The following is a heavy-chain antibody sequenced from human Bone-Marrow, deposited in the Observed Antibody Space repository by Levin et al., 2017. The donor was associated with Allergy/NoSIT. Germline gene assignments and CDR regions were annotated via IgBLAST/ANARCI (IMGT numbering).Heavy chain of an antibody. V-gene: IGHV3-30*18. CDR1: GFTFSSYG. J-gene: IGHJ6*02. CDR3: AKLSITIFGVVISPEVAYYYYGMDV. Sequence: GSLRLSCAASGFTFSSYGMHWVRQAPGKGLEWVAVISYDGSNKYYADSVKGRFTISRDNSKNTLYLQMNSLRAEDTAVYYCAKLSITIFGVVISPEVAYYYYGMDVWGQGTTVTVSS. D-gene: IGHD3-3*01. CDR2: ISYDGSNK.